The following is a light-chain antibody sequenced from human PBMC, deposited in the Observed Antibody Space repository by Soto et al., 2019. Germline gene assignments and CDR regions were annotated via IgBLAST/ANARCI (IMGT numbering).Light chain of an antibody. CDR1: SSDVGTYDY. Sequence: QSVLTQPASVSGSPGQPITISCTGTSSDVGTYDYLSWYQQYPGKAPKLIIYEVADRPSGVSNRFSGSKSGNTASLTIPGLQAEDEADYYCSSYTSSSTLYVFGTGTKVTVL. CDR2: EVA. CDR3: SSYTSSSTLYV. J-gene: IGLJ1*01. V-gene: IGLV2-14*01.